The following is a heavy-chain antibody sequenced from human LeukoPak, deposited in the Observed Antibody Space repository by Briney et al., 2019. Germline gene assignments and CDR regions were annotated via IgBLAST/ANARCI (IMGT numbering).Heavy chain of an antibody. J-gene: IGHJ4*02. Sequence: GGSLRLSCAASGFTFSNYAMAWVRQAPGKGLEWVSTISVSGESIYYADSVKGRFTISRDNSNNMLYLQMNSLRAEDTAIYYCVRDCFGVWGPLGDYWGQGTRVTVSS. CDR3: VRDCFGVWGPLGDY. CDR1: GFTFSNYA. D-gene: IGHD3-16*01. CDR2: ISVSGESI. V-gene: IGHV3-23*01.